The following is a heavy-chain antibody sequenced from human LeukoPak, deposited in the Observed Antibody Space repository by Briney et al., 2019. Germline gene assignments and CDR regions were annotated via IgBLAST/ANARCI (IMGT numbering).Heavy chain of an antibody. V-gene: IGHV3-30*02. D-gene: IGHD1-1*01. J-gene: IGHJ4*01. CDR2: IRYDGNNK. Sequence: GGSLRLSCAASGFTFSTYGIHWVRQAPGKGLEWVAFIRYDGNNKYYADSVKGRFTISRDNSRNTLFLQMKSLRTEDTALYYCATLTPPYNWNDLEFDHWGHGTLVTVSS. CDR3: ATLTPPYNWNDLEFDH. CDR1: GFTFSTYG.